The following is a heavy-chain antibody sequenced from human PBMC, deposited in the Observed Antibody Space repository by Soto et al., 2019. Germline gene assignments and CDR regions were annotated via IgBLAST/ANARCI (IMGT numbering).Heavy chain of an antibody. CDR2: VPYSGST. D-gene: IGHD2-15*01. V-gene: IGHV4-39*01. CDR1: GGSISSSSYY. CDR3: ARHCSGGSCYTRYSDAFDI. Sequence: QLQLQESGPGLVKPSETLSLTCTVSGGSISSSSYYWGWIRQPPGKDLEWIGSVPYSGSTYYTPSPKRRFTISVDTSKNQFSLKLRSVTAADTAVYYCARHCSGGSCYTRYSDAFDIWGQGTMVSVSS. J-gene: IGHJ3*02.